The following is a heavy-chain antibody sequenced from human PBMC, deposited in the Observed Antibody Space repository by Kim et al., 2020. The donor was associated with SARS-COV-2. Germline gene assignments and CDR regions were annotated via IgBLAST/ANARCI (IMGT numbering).Heavy chain of an antibody. Sequence: ASVKVSCKASGYTFTSYDINWVRQATGQGLEWMGWMNPNSGNTGYAQKFQGRVTMTRNTSISTAYMELSSLRSEDTAVYYCARARIAAAGTSGYYGMDVWGQGTTVTVSS. V-gene: IGHV1-8*01. D-gene: IGHD6-13*01. CDR3: ARARIAAAGTSGYYGMDV. CDR2: MNPNSGNT. J-gene: IGHJ6*02. CDR1: GYTFTSYD.